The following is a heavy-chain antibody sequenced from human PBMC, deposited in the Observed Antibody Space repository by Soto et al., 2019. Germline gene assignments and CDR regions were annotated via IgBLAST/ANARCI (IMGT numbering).Heavy chain of an antibody. J-gene: IGHJ4*02. CDR1: GFTFSSYA. CDR3: ARDSRRYSSSPAPYYFDY. CDR2: ISYDGSNK. V-gene: IGHV3-30-3*01. D-gene: IGHD6-6*01. Sequence: QVQLVESGGGVVQPGRSLRLSCAASGFTFSSYAMNWVRQAPGKGLEWVAVISYDGSNKYYADSVKGRFTISRDNSKNTLYLQLNSLRAEDTAVYYCARDSRRYSSSPAPYYFDYWGQGTLVTVSS.